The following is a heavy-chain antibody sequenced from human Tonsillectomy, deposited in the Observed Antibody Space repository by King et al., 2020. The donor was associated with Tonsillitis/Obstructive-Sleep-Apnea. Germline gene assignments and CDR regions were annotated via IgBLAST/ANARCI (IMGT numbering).Heavy chain of an antibody. Sequence: VQLVESGGGVVQPGRSLRLSCAASGFTFSSYGMHWVRQAPGKGLEGVAVIWYDGSNKNYADSVKGRFTISRDNSKNTLYLQMNSLRAEDTAVYYCAREVVVSAVLYVCGQGTTVTVSS. D-gene: IGHD2-15*01. CDR3: AREVVVSAVLYV. CDR1: GFTFSSYG. V-gene: IGHV3-33*01. CDR2: IWYDGSNK. J-gene: IGHJ6*02.